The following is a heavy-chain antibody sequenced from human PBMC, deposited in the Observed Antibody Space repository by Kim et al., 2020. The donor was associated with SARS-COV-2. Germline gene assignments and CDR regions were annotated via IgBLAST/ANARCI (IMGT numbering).Heavy chain of an antibody. CDR1: GFSFSSYS. CDR2: IDSSSNYI. D-gene: IGHD2-15*01. V-gene: IGHV3-21*01. CDR3: AGEIFGRWADGMDV. Sequence: GGSLRLSCAASGFSFSSYSMNWVRQAPGKGLEWVSCIDSSSNYIYYADSVKGRFTISRDNAKNSLFLQMNSLRTEDTAVYYCAGEIFGRWADGMDVWGQG. J-gene: IGHJ6*02.